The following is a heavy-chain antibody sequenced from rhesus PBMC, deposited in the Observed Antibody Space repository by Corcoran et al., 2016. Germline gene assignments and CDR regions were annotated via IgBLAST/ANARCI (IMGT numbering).Heavy chain of an antibody. J-gene: IGHJ4*01. Sequence: EVQLVESGGGVVQPGGSRRISCAASGCTFSDYYMYWVRQAPGKGLEWLGFITGKAYGGTAEYAASVKGRFSISRDDSKSIAYLQVSSLRTEDTAVYYCAVDTYSNLDYWGQGVLVTVSS. CDR1: GCTFSDYY. CDR3: AVDTYSNLDY. V-gene: IGHV3-184*01. D-gene: IGHD4-23*01. CDR2: ITGKAYGGTA.